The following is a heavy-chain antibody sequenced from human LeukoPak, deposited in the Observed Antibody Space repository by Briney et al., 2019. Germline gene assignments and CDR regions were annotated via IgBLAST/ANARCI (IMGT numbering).Heavy chain of an antibody. CDR2: INAGNGNT. J-gene: IGHJ4*02. D-gene: IGHD3-9*01. CDR1: GYTFTSYA. V-gene: IGHV1-3*01. Sequence: ASVKVSCKASGYTFTSYAMHWVRQAPGQRLEWMGRINAGNGNTKYSQKFQGRVTITRDTSASTAYMELSSLRSEDTAVYYCARVRTGWLLEPDYWGQGTLVTVSS. CDR3: ARVRTGWLLEPDY.